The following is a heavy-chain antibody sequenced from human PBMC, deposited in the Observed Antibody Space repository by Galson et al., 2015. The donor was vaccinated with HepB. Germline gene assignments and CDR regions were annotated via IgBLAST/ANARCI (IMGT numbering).Heavy chain of an antibody. D-gene: IGHD5-24*01. CDR3: ARDLFHEMATITVFGASFDI. CDR1: GFTFSSYW. V-gene: IGHV3-7*03. J-gene: IGHJ3*02. Sequence: SLRLSCAASGFTFSSYWMSWVRQAPGKGLEWVANIKQDGSEKYYVDSVKGRFTISRDNAKNSLYLQMNSLRAEDTAVYYCARDLFHEMATITVFGASFDIWGQGTMVTVSS. CDR2: IKQDGSEK.